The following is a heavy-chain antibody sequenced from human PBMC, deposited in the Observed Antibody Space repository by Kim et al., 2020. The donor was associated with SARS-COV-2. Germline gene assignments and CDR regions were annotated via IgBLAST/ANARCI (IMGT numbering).Heavy chain of an antibody. V-gene: IGHV4-59*08. Sequence: SETLSLTCTVSGGSISSYYWSWIRQPPVKGLEWIGYIYYSGSTNYNPSLKSRVTISVDTSKNQFSLKLSSVTAADTAVYYCATLVETAAGHFDYWGQGTLVTVSS. J-gene: IGHJ4*02. CDR2: IYYSGST. D-gene: IGHD6-13*01. CDR1: GGSISSYY. CDR3: ATLVETAAGHFDY.